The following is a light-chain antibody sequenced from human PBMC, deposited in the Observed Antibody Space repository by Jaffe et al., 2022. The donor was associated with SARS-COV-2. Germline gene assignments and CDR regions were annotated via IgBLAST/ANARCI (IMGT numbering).Light chain of an antibody. CDR1: QSVSSSY. Sequence: EIVLTQSPGTMSLSPGERVTLSCRASQSVSSSYLAWYQQKLGQAPRLLIYGTSTRATGIPDRFSGSGSGTDFTLTINRLEPEDFAVYYCQQYGSSPSTFGQGTKLEIK. CDR3: QQYGSSPST. V-gene: IGKV3-20*01. CDR2: GTS. J-gene: IGKJ2*01.